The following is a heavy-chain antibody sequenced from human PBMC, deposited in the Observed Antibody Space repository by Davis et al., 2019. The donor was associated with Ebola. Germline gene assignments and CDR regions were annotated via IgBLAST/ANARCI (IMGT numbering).Heavy chain of an antibody. CDR2: VQYDGIIK. CDR3: AKDRCSNTNCPNRFEP. V-gene: IGHV3-30*02. Sequence: PGGSLRLSCAASGFIFSNYGMHWVRQAPGKGLEWVSFVQYDGIIKLYADSVKGRFTISRDNSKDTVYMQLNSLRPEDTAVYYCAKDRCSNTNCPNRFEPWGQGTLVTVS. CDR1: GFIFSNYG. J-gene: IGHJ5*02. D-gene: IGHD2-2*01.